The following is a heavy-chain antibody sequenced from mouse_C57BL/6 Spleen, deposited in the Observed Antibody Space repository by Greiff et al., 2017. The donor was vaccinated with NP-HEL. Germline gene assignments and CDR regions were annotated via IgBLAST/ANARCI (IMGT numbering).Heavy chain of an antibody. J-gene: IGHJ2*01. CDR2: INYDGSST. CDR3: ARVYYGEGYYFDY. V-gene: IGHV5-16*01. Sequence: EVMLVESEGGLVQPGSSMKLSCTASGFTFSDYYMAWVRQVPEKGLEWVANINYDGSSTYYLDSLKSRFIISRDKAKNILYLQMSRLKSEDTATYYCARVYYGEGYYFDYWGQGTTLTVSS. D-gene: IGHD2-1*01. CDR1: GFTFSDYY.